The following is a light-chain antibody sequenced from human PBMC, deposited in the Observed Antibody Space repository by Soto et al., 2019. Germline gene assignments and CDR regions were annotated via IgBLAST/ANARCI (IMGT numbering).Light chain of an antibody. CDR2: SNT. J-gene: IGLJ2*01. Sequence: QSVLTQPPSASGTPGQTIAISCSGGSSNIGSHTVNWYQQLPGTAPRLLIYSNTQRPSGVPDRFSGSKSGTSASRAISGLQSEYEGDYYCAAWDDSLNGVVFGGGTKLTVL. CDR1: SSNIGSHT. V-gene: IGLV1-44*01. CDR3: AAWDDSLNGVV.